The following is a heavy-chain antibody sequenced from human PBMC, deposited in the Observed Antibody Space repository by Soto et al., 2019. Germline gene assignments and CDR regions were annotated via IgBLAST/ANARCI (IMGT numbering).Heavy chain of an antibody. Sequence: EVQLLESGGGLVQPGGSLRLSCAASGFTFVGNAMSCVRQAPGKGLEWFSGLRGSGVSTYYAGSVRGRFTISRDNWKNTLFLQMNRLRAEDTAVSYCAKSIRPDYVYSNWYVDLWGRGTLVTVS. J-gene: IGHJ2*01. CDR1: GFTFVGNA. D-gene: IGHD4-17*01. CDR3: AKSIRPDYVYSNWYVDL. V-gene: IGHV3-23*01. CDR2: LRGSGVST.